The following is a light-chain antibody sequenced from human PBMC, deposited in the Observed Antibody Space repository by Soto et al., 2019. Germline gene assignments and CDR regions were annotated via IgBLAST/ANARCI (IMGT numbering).Light chain of an antibody. CDR2: DAS. Sequence: EIVLTQSPATLSLSPGERATLSCRASQSVSGYLAWYQQTPGQAPRLLIYDASNRATGIPARFSGSGSGTDFTLTISSLEPEDVVVYYCQQSSNWPRTFGQGTKVEIK. CDR1: QSVSGY. V-gene: IGKV3-11*01. CDR3: QQSSNWPRT. J-gene: IGKJ1*01.